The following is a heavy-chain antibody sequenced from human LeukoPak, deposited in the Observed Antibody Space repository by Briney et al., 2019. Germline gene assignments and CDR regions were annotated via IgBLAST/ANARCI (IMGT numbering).Heavy chain of an antibody. J-gene: IGHJ5*02. CDR3: ARGGYYGSGNDFRFDP. V-gene: IGHV4-4*02. CDR1: GGSISSSNW. D-gene: IGHD3-10*01. Sequence: SETLSLTCAVSGGSISSSNWWSWVRQPPGKGLEWIGEIYHSGSTNYNPSLKSRVTISVETSKNQFSLKLKSVTAADTAVYYCARGGYYGSGNDFRFDPWGQGTLVTVSS. CDR2: IYHSGST.